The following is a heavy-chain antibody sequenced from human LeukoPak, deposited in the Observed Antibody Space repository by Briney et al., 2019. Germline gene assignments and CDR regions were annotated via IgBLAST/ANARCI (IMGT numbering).Heavy chain of an antibody. Sequence: GGSLRLSCAASGFTFSDYSMNWVRQAPGKGLEDLSYINSDGKTTWYADSVKGRFTASRDNAKNSLYLQMNSLRVEDTAVYYCARDIAVAGLLDYWGQGTLVTVSS. CDR2: INSDGKTT. V-gene: IGHV3-48*01. CDR1: GFTFSDYS. J-gene: IGHJ4*02. D-gene: IGHD6-19*01. CDR3: ARDIAVAGLLDY.